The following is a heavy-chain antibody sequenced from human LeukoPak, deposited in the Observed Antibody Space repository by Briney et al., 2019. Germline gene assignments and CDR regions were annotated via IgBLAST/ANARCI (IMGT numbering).Heavy chain of an antibody. CDR3: AKDRCSNGVGCYYYYMDV. V-gene: IGHV3-30*02. Sequence: GALRLSCAASRFTFSSYGMHWVRQAPGKGLEWVAYIQYDGSNEQYADSVKGRFSISRDSSKNILYLQMNSLRAEDSAVYYCAKDRCSNGVGCYYYYMDVWGKGTTVTISS. J-gene: IGHJ6*03. CDR1: RFTFSSYG. CDR2: IQYDGSNE. D-gene: IGHD2-8*01.